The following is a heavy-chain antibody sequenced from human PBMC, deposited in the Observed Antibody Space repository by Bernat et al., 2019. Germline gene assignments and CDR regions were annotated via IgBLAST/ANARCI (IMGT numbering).Heavy chain of an antibody. CDR3: ARDRGYSYVREFPDY. Sequence: EVQLVESGGGLINPGGSLRVSCAGSGFTFSSYGMNWVRQAPGKGLEWVSYISSSSSTIYYADSVKGRFTISRDNAKNSLYLQMNSLRAEDTAVYYCARDRGYSYVREFPDYWGQGTLVTVSS. V-gene: IGHV3-48*01. CDR1: GFTFSSYG. J-gene: IGHJ4*02. CDR2: ISSSSSTI. D-gene: IGHD5-18*01.